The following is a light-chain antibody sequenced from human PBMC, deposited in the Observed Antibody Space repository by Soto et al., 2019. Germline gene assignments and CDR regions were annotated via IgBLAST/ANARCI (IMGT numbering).Light chain of an antibody. J-gene: IGKJ4*01. CDR1: QSVSNY. CDR3: QQRSSWPLLT. CDR2: DAS. V-gene: IGKV3-11*01. Sequence: EIVLTQSPATLSLSPGERATLSCRASQSVSNYLAWFQQKPGQAPRLLIYDASNRATGIPARFSGSGSGTHVTLTIISLEPEDFAVYYCQQRSSWPLLTFGGGTKVEI.